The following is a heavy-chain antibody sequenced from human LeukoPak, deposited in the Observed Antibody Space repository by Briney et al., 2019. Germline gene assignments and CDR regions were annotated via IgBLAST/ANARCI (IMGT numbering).Heavy chain of an antibody. V-gene: IGHV4-4*09. CDR2: IYTSGST. Sequence: SETLSLTCTVSGGSISSYYWSWIRQPPGKGLEWIGYIYTSGSTNYNPSLKSRVTISVDTSKNQFSLKLSSVTAADTAVYYCARAGVVMAYYYYYYMDVWGKGTTVTVSS. D-gene: IGHD3-22*01. CDR3: ARAGVVMAYYYYYYMDV. CDR1: GGSISSYY. J-gene: IGHJ6*03.